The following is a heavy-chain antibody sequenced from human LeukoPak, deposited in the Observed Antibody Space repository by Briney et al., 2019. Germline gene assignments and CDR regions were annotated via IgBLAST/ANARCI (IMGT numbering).Heavy chain of an antibody. CDR1: GFTFSNFW. D-gene: IGHD3-3*01. J-gene: IGHJ6*03. CDR2: IKQDGSEK. CDR3: AKDGMSGDYYYYYMDV. V-gene: IGHV3-7*03. Sequence: GGSLRLSCAASGFTFSNFWMSWVRQAPGKGLEWVANIKQDGSEKYSVDSVKGRFTISRDNAKNSLYLQMNSLRAEDTALYHCAKDGMSGDYYYYYMDVWGKGTTVTISS.